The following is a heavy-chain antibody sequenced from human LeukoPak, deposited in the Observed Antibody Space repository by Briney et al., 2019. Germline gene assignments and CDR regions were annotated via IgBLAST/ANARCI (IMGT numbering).Heavy chain of an antibody. J-gene: IGHJ4*02. CDR1: GFTFSSYA. CDR3: ATSVGDGYDSN. D-gene: IGHD5-12*01. V-gene: IGHV3-23*01. Sequence: GGSLRLSCAASGFTFSSYAMSWVRQAPGKGLEWVSAISGSGGSTYYADSVKGRFTISRDNAKNSLYLQMNSLRAEDTAVYYCATSVGDGYDSNWGQGTLVTVPS. CDR2: ISGSGGST.